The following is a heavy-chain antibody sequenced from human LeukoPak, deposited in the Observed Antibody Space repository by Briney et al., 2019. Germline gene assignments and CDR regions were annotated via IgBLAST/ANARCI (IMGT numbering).Heavy chain of an antibody. V-gene: IGHV3-11*01. CDR3: ARHSGNYFFDGMDV. CDR1: EFTFSDFH. Sequence: GGSLRLSCAASEFTFSDFHMTWIRQAPGKGLEWVSCIRNSGSTMYYADSVKGRFIISRDNAKNSLYLQMNSLRAEDTAVYYCARHSGNYFFDGMDVWGQGTTVTVSS. CDR2: IRNSGSTM. D-gene: IGHD1-26*01. J-gene: IGHJ6*02.